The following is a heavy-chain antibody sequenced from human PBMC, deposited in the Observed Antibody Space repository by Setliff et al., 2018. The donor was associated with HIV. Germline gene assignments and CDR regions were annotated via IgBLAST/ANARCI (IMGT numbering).Heavy chain of an antibody. Sequence: ASVKVSCKASGYTFTSYDINWVRQATGQGLEWMAWMNPNSGNTGYTQKFQGRVTLTRDTSATTAYMELSSLRSEDTAVYYCARDVGSVACYLYNWFDPWGQGTLVTVSS. CDR2: MNPNSGNT. J-gene: IGHJ5*02. CDR3: ARDVGSVACYLYNWFDP. CDR1: GYTFTSYD. D-gene: IGHD6-19*01. V-gene: IGHV1-8*03.